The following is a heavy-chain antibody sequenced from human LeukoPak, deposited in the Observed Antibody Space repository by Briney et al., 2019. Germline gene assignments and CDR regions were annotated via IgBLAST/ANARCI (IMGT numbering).Heavy chain of an antibody. J-gene: IGHJ4*02. V-gene: IGHV1-46*01. CDR3: ARDRYGVRSGSCDY. Sequence: ASVKVSCKASGYTFTSYYMHWVRQAPGQGLEWMGIINPSGGSTSYAQKFQGRVTMTRDTSTSTAYMELRSLRYDDTAVYYCARDRYGVRSGSCDYWGQGTLVTVSS. D-gene: IGHD1-26*01. CDR1: GYTFTSYY. CDR2: INPSGGST.